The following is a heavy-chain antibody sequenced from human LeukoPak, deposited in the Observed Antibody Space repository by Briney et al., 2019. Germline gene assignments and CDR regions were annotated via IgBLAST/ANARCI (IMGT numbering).Heavy chain of an antibody. D-gene: IGHD5-12*01. J-gene: IGHJ4*02. CDR1: GFTLSSYW. Sequence: GWSLRLSCAASGFTLSSYWMHWVGQVPGKGLVWDSRINSDGSFTSYADSVKGRFIISRDNAKNTLYLQMSSLRAEDTAVYYCARVSSGRQWLPFDYWGRGSLVTVSS. CDR3: ARVSSGRQWLPFDY. CDR2: INSDGSFT. V-gene: IGHV3-74*01.